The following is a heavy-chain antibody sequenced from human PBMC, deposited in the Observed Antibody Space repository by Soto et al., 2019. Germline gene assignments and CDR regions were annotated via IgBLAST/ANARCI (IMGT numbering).Heavy chain of an antibody. D-gene: IGHD3-22*01. V-gene: IGHV4-34*01. J-gene: IGHJ4*02. CDR2: FSRSEGT. CDR3: ARGQITLMEVVPYYFDY. Sequence: QVQLQQWGAGLLKPSETLSLTCAVYGASFSSYYWSWIRQPPGRGLEWLGEFSRSEGTKYNPSLKSRVTISVDTSQNQVSLRLSSVTAADTAVYYCARGQITLMEVVPYYFDYWGQGSLVTVSS. CDR1: GASFSSYY.